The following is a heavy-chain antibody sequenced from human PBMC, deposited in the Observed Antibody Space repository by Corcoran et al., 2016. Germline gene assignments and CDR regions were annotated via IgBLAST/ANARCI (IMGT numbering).Heavy chain of an antibody. CDR1: GFTFSNAW. D-gene: IGHD3-10*01. V-gene: IGHV3-15*04. CDR2: IESKADGGTT. J-gene: IGHJ6*02. Sequence: EVQLVESGGGLVKPGGSLRLSCAASGFTFSNAWMSWVRQAPGKGLEWVGRIESKADGGTTDYVAPVKGRFTISRDDSKNTLYLQMNSLKTEDTGVYYCITASYYSGLGVWGQGTTVTVSS. CDR3: ITASYYSGLGV.